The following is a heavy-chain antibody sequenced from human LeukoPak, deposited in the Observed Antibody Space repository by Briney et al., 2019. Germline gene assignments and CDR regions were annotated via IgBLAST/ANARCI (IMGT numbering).Heavy chain of an antibody. CDR2: INPSGGNT. CDR3: AKGGAVSSKSITMIRGTRRYYYYMDV. CDR1: GYSLTSYY. D-gene: IGHD3-10*01. V-gene: IGHV1-46*01. J-gene: IGHJ6*03. Sequence: ASVKVSCKASGYSLTSYYMHWMRQAPGQGLEWMGIINPSGGNTKYAQKFQGRVTMTRDMSTSTVYMELSSLRAEDTAVYYCAKGGAVSSKSITMIRGTRRYYYYMDVWGKGTTVTISS.